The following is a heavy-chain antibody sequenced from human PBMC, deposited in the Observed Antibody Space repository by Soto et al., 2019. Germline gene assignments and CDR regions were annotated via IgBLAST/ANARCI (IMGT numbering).Heavy chain of an antibody. V-gene: IGHV3-33*01. CDR2: IWYDGSNK. CDR1: GFTFSSYG. J-gene: IGHJ5*02. D-gene: IGHD2-2*01. CDR3: ARDNRYCSSTSCSGWFDP. Sequence: PGGSLRLSCAASGFTFSSYGMHWVRQAPGKGLEWVAVIWYDGSNKCYADSVKGRFTISRDNSKNTLYLQMNSLRAEDTAVYYCARDNRYCSSTSCSGWFDPWGQGTLVTVSS.